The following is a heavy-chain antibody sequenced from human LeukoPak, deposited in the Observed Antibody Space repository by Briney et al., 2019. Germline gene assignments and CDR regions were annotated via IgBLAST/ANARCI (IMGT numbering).Heavy chain of an antibody. CDR1: GGTFISYA. CDR3: ARAKLEHLGPHYYGMDV. CDR2: IIPIFGTA. Sequence: SVKVSCKASGGTFISYAISWVRQAPGQGLEWMGGIIPIFGTANYAQKFQGRVTITADESTSTAYMELSSLRSEDTAVYYCARAKLEHLGPHYYGMDVWGQGTTVTVSS. D-gene: IGHD1/OR15-1a*01. J-gene: IGHJ6*02. V-gene: IGHV1-69*13.